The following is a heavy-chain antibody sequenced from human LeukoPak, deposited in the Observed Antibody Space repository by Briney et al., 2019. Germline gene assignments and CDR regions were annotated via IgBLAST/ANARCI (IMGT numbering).Heavy chain of an antibody. J-gene: IGHJ4*02. CDR1: GGSISSSIYY. CDR2: IYYSGST. Sequence: PSETLSLTCTVSGGSISSSIYYWGSIRQPPGKGLEWIGSIYYSGSTYYNPSLKSRVTISVDTSKNQFSLKLSSVTAADTAVYSCARGGEWELLIPFDYWGQGTLVTVSS. CDR3: ARGGEWELLIPFDY. D-gene: IGHD1-26*01. V-gene: IGHV4-39*07.